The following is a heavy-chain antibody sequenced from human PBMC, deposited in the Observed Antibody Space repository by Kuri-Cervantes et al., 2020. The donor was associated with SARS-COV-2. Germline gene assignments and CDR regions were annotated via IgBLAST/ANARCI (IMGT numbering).Heavy chain of an antibody. Sequence: SETLSLTCTVSGYSISSGYYWGWIRQPPGKGLEWIGSIYHSGSTYYNPSLKSRVTISVDTSKNQFSLTLASVTAADTAVYYCARAPTSIYGVLIALFSSNAFDVWGQGTKVTVSS. V-gene: IGHV4-38-2*02. CDR2: IYHSGST. CDR1: GYSISSGYY. J-gene: IGHJ3*01. D-gene: IGHD2-21*01. CDR3: ARAPTSIYGVLIALFSSNAFDV.